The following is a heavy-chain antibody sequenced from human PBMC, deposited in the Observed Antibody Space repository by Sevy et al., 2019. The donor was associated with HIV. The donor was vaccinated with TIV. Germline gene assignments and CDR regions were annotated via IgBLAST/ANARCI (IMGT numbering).Heavy chain of an antibody. CDR2: ISSSSSYI. J-gene: IGHJ4*02. CDR1: GFTFSSYS. V-gene: IGHV3-21*01. D-gene: IGHD2-15*01. Sequence: GGSLRLSCAASGFTFSSYSMNWVRQAPGKGLEWVSSISSSSSYIYYADSVKRRFTISRDNAKNSLYLQMNSLRAEDTAVYYCASSSRLLGRDYWGQGTLVTVSS. CDR3: ASSSRLLGRDY.